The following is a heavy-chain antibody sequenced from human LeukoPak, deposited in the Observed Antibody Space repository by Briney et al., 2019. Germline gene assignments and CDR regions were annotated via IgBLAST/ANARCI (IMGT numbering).Heavy chain of an antibody. V-gene: IGHV1-69*13. CDR3: ARGRAGVGVDY. CDR1: GGTFSSYA. D-gene: IGHD3-16*01. CDR2: IIPIFGTA. J-gene: IGHJ4*02. Sequence: SVKVSRKASGGTFSSYAISWVRQAPGQGLEWMGGIIPIFGTANYAQKFQGRVTITADESTSTAYMELSSLRSEDTAVYYCARGRAGVGVDYWGQGTLVTVSS.